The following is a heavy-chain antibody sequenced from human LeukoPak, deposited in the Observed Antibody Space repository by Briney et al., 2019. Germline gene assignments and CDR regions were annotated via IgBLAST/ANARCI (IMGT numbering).Heavy chain of an antibody. Sequence: GGSLRLSCAASGFTFSSYSMNWVRQAPGEGLEWVSAVSSSGGSTNYADYVKGQFTISRDNSKNTVYLHMNNLRAEDTAVYYCAKEGRKTGYTYGHEFDSWGQGTLVTVSS. CDR2: VSSSGGST. D-gene: IGHD5-18*01. V-gene: IGHV3-23*01. CDR1: GFTFSSYS. CDR3: AKEGRKTGYTYGHEFDS. J-gene: IGHJ4*02.